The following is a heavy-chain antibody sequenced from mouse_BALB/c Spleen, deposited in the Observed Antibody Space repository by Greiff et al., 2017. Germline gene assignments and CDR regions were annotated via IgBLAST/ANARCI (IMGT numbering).Heavy chain of an antibody. CDR3: ARVGEDFDY. CDR1: GYAFTNYL. Sequence: QVQLQQSGAELVRPGPSVKVSCKASGYAFTNYLIEWVKQRPGQGLEWIGVINPGSGGTNYNEKFKGKATLTADKSSSTAYMQLSSLTSDDSAVCFCARVGEDFDYWGQGTTLTVSS. CDR2: INPGSGGT. V-gene: IGHV1-54*01. D-gene: IGHD2-13*01. J-gene: IGHJ2*01.